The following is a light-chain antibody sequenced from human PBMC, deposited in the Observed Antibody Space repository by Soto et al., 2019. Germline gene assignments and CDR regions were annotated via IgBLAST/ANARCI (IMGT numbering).Light chain of an antibody. CDR3: KSYAGSNTYV. Sequence: LTQPPSASGSPGQSVTISCTGTKNDIGVYDFVSWYQHHPGKAPRLIIYEVVQRPSGVPDRFPGSKSGNTASLTVSGLQAADEADYFCKSYAGSNTYVFGSGTKVTVL. J-gene: IGLJ1*01. CDR2: EVV. CDR1: KNDIGVYDF. V-gene: IGLV2-8*01.